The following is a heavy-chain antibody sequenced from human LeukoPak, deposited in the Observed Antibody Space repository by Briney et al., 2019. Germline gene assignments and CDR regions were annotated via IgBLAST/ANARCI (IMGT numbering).Heavy chain of an antibody. J-gene: IGHJ4*02. CDR2: ITLYNGNT. CDR3: ARDRGHDSSGYYYYYFDY. V-gene: IGHV1-68*01. CDR1: GYTFTYCS. Sequence: ASVKVSCKASGYTFTYCSLHWLQQAPGQGLERMRWITLYNGNTNYAKKFQGRVTITADKSTSTAYMELSSLRSEDTAVYYCARDRGHDSSGYYYYYFDYWGQGTLVTVSS. D-gene: IGHD3-22*01.